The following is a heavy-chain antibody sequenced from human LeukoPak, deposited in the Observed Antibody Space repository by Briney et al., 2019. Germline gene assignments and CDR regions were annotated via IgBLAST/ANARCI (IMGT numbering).Heavy chain of an antibody. CDR1: GGSISSSSYY. Sequence: SETLSLTCTVSGGSISSSSYYWGWIRQPPGKGLEWIGSIYYSGSTYYNPSLKSRVTISVDASKNQFSLKLSSVTAADTAVYYCARDFGGYEISTYNWFDPWGQGTLVTVSS. CDR2: IYYSGST. CDR3: ARDFGGYEISTYNWFDP. J-gene: IGHJ5*02. V-gene: IGHV4-39*07. D-gene: IGHD5-12*01.